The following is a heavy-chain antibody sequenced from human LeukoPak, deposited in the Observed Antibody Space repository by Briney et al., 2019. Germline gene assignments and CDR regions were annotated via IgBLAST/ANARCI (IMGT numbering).Heavy chain of an antibody. CDR2: INPNSGGT. CDR1: GYTFTGYY. J-gene: IGHJ4*02. D-gene: IGHD6-19*01. CDR3: ARVLFYSSGNKSNRVDY. Sequence: ASVKVSCKASGYTFTGYYMHWVRQAPGQGLEWMAWINPNSGGTNYAQKFQGRVTMTRDTSISTAYMELSRLRSDDTAVYYCARVLFYSSGNKSNRVDYWGQGTLVTVSS. V-gene: IGHV1-2*02.